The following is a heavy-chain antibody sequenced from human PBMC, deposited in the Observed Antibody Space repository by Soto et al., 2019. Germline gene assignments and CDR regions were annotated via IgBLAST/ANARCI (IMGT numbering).Heavy chain of an antibody. CDR2: MYGTGDT. V-gene: IGHV4-59*11. CDR1: GYGSSSHY. J-gene: IGHJ3*02. D-gene: IGHD2-21*01. CDR3: ARSTFRHALAI. Sequence: PSVNLWRPCTGSGYGSSSHYWNWIRQPPGKVLEWLGQMYGTGDTNYDPSLRSRVSISLDTSKKQFSLKLTSVTAADTAVYFCARSTFRHALAIWCQGTMV.